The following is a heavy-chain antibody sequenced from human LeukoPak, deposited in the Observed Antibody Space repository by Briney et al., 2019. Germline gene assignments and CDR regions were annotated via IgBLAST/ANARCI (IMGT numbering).Heavy chain of an antibody. D-gene: IGHD1-26*01. CDR2: ISSSSSPI. V-gene: IGHV3-48*01. Sequence: GGSLRLSCAASGITFSGSGMSWVRQAPGKGLEWVSYISSSSSPIFYADSVKGRFTISRDNAKNSLYLQMNSLRAEDTAVYYCARGPVGATTLDAFDIWGQGTMVTVSS. CDR3: ARGPVGATTLDAFDI. CDR1: GITFSGSG. J-gene: IGHJ3*02.